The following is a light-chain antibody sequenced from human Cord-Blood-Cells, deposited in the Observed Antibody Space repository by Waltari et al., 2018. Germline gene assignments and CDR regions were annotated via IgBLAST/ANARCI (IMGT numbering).Light chain of an antibody. Sequence: QSVLTQPPSVSAAPGQKVTISCSGSSSNIGNNSVSWYHQLPGTAPKLLIYENNKRPSVIPHQFSRSKSGTSATLGITGLQTGDEADYYCGTWDSSLSAWVFGGGTKLTVL. V-gene: IGLV1-51*01. J-gene: IGLJ3*02. CDR1: SSNIGNNS. CDR2: ENN. CDR3: GTWDSSLSAWV.